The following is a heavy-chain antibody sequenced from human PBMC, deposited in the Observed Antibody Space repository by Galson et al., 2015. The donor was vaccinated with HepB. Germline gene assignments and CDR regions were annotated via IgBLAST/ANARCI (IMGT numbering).Heavy chain of an antibody. Sequence: PALVKPTQTLTLTCTFSGFSLSTSGMCVSWIRQPPGKALEWLARIDWDDDKYYSTSLKTRLTISKDTSKNQVVLTMTNMDPVDTATYYCARIRQTGGNFDLDYWGQGTLVTVSS. CDR1: GFSLSTSGMC. CDR2: IDWDDDK. D-gene: IGHD7-27*01. V-gene: IGHV2-70*11. CDR3: ARIRQTGGNFDLDY. J-gene: IGHJ4*02.